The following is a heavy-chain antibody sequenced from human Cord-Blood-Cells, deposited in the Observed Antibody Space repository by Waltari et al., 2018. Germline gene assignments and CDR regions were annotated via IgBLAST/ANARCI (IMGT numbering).Heavy chain of an antibody. CDR1: GGSIRSYY. J-gene: IGHJ4*02. CDR3: ARDNLGGYSYGYYFDY. V-gene: IGHV4-59*01. D-gene: IGHD5-18*01. CDR2: IYYSGST. Sequence: QVQLQASGPGLVKPSETLSLTCPVSGGSIRSYYWSCIRHTPGKGLEWIGYIYYSGSTNYNPSLKSRVTISVDTSKNQFSLKLSSVTAADTAVYYCARDNLGGYSYGYYFDYWGQGTLVTVSS.